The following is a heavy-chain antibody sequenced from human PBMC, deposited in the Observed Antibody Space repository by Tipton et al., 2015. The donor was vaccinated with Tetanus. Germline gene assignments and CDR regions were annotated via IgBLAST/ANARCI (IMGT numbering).Heavy chain of an antibody. CDR1: GDSVSGYY. Sequence: TLSLTCTVSGDSVSGYYWSWIRQPPGKGLEWIGYVYYTGSTNHNPSLKSRVTISVDTSKNQFSLKLSSVTAADTAVYYCARGTGDYWGQGTLVTVSP. J-gene: IGHJ4*02. CDR2: VYYTGST. CDR3: ARGTGDY. V-gene: IGHV4-59*02. D-gene: IGHD1-14*01.